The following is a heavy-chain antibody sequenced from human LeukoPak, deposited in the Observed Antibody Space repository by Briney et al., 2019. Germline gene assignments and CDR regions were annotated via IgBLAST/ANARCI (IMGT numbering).Heavy chain of an antibody. CDR3: ARDPPPHSSWYPGDGFDI. CDR1: GFTFSSYS. Sequence: GGSLRLSCAASGFTFSSYSMNWVRQAPGKGLEWVSSISSNSSYIYYADSVKGRFTISRDNAKNSLYLQMNSLRAEDTAVYYCARDPPPHSSWYPGDGFDIWGQGTMVTVSS. J-gene: IGHJ3*02. CDR2: ISSNSSYI. V-gene: IGHV3-21*01. D-gene: IGHD6-13*01.